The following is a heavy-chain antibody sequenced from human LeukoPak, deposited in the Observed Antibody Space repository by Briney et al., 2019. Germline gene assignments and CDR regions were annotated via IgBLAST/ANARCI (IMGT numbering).Heavy chain of an antibody. D-gene: IGHD6-13*01. V-gene: IGHV1-18*01. Sequence: ASVKVSCKASGYTFTNYGINWVRQAPGQGLEWMGWISAYNGITHYAQKFQDRATMTTDTSTGTAYMELRSLRGDGTAVYYCARTGRFIAVAGNADYWGQGTLVTVSS. J-gene: IGHJ4*02. CDR3: ARTGRFIAVAGNADY. CDR1: GYTFTNYG. CDR2: ISAYNGIT.